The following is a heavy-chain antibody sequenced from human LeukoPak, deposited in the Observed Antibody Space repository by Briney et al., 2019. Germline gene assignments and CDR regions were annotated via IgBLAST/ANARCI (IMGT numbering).Heavy chain of an antibody. CDR1: GGSISSYY. V-gene: IGHV4-59*01. Sequence: NSSETLSLTCTVSGGSISSYYWSWIRQPPGKGLEWIGYIYYSGSTNYNPSLKSRVTISVDTSKNQFSLKLSSVTAADTAAYYCARGVGAFEVWGQGTMVTVSS. CDR2: IYYSGST. J-gene: IGHJ3*01. CDR3: ARGVGAFEV. D-gene: IGHD3-3*01.